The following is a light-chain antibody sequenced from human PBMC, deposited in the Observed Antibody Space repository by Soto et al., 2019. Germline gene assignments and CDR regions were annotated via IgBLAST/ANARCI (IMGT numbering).Light chain of an antibody. J-gene: IGKJ4*01. CDR1: QDISGW. CDR2: GAS. CDR3: HQYHRYPPT. V-gene: IGKV1D-16*01. Sequence: DLQMTQSPSSLSAFVGDRVTITCRASQDISGWLAWYQQKPGKAPKALIYGASSLQGGVPSRFSGSGSGTDVTLTISSLQPEDSASYYCHQYHRYPPTFGGGTKVEIK.